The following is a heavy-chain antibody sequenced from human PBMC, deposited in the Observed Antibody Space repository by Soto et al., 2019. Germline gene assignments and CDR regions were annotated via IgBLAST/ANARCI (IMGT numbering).Heavy chain of an antibody. CDR3: ARESDNTRGLTYSAMDV. CDR1: GFRFSSYG. J-gene: IGHJ6*02. D-gene: IGHD1-1*01. CDR2: ISYDAKNT. V-gene: IGHV3-30*03. Sequence: QVQLVESGGGVVQPGGSLRLSCVVSGFRFSSYGFHWVRQAPGKGLEWVMFISYDAKNTYDLESVRGRFTISRDNSKNTLYLHMNNLRGEDTAIYYCARESDNTRGLTYSAMDVWGLGTTVTVSS.